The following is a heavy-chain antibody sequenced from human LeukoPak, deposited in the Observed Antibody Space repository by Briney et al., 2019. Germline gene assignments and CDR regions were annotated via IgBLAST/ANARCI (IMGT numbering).Heavy chain of an antibody. V-gene: IGHV4-39*01. CDR1: GGSISSRSYY. CDR3: ARRGVGQQQPFDY. Sequence: SETLSLTCTVSGGSISSRSYYWGWIRQAPGKGLEWIGTIYYSGGTYYNPSLKSRVTMSVDTSKNQFSLKLSSVTAADTAVYYCARRGVGQQQPFDYWGQGTLVTVSS. J-gene: IGHJ4*02. D-gene: IGHD6-13*01. CDR2: IYYSGGT.